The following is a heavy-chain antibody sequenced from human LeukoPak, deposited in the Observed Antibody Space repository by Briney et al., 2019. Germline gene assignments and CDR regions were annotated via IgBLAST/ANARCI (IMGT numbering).Heavy chain of an antibody. CDR2: INPNSGGT. CDR1: GYTFTGYY. V-gene: IGHV1-2*02. J-gene: IGHJ4*02. CDR3: ARGGPYYYYDSSGYSFDY. D-gene: IGHD3-22*01. Sequence: ASVKVSCKASGYTFTGYYMHWVRQAPGQGLEWMGWINPNSGGTNYAQKFQGRVTMTRDTSISTAYMELSRLRSDDTAVYYCARGGPYYYYDSSGYSFDYWGQGTLVTVSS.